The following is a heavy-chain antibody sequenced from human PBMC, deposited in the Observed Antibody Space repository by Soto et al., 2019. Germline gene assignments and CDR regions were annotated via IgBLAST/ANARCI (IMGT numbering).Heavy chain of an antibody. CDR1: GFTYSSHA. CDR3: ANDPRWEIPPHFVY. D-gene: IGHD1-26*01. Sequence: EVQLLESGGGLVHPGGSLRLSCAASGFTYSSHAMSWVRQAPGKGLEWVSHISGSGGSTYYADSVKGRFTISRDNSKNTQYLQMNRLRDEDTAVYDCANDPRWEIPPHFVYWGQGTLVTVSS. J-gene: IGHJ4*02. V-gene: IGHV3-23*01. CDR2: ISGSGGST.